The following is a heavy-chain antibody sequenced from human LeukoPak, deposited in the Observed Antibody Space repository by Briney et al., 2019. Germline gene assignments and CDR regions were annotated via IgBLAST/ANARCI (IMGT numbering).Heavy chain of an antibody. CDR3: ARNGRRTTVTSDF. CDR2: IVGSGGTT. D-gene: IGHD4-17*01. CDR1: GFTFSSYG. J-gene: IGHJ4*02. V-gene: IGHV3-23*01. Sequence: GGSLRLSCAASGFTFSSYGMSWVRQAPGTGREWFSAIVGSGGTTIYAASVKGRFTISRDNSKNPLYLQMNSLRAEDTALYYCARNGRRTTVTSDFWGQGTLVTVSS.